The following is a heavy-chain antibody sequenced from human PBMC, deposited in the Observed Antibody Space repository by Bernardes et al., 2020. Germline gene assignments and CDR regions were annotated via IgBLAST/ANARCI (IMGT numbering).Heavy chain of an antibody. Sequence: SGPTLVKPTQTLTLTCTFSGFSLSTSGVGVGWIRQPPGKALEWLALIYWDDDKRYSPSLKSRLTITKDTSKNQVVLTMTNMDPVDTATYYCALLSGDCSSTSCLDYFDYWGQGTLVTVSS. D-gene: IGHD2-2*01. J-gene: IGHJ4*02. CDR3: ALLSGDCSSTSCLDYFDY. V-gene: IGHV2-5*02. CDR1: GFSLSTSGVG. CDR2: IYWDDDK.